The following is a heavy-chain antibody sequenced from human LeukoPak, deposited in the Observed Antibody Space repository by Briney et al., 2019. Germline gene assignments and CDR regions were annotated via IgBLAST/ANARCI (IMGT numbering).Heavy chain of an antibody. J-gene: IGHJ4*02. CDR3: ARAGGYSGYDYYFDY. V-gene: IGHV1-69*01. Sequence: GSSVKVSCKASGGTFSSYAISWVRQAPGQGLEWMGGIIPIFGTANYAQKFQGRVTITADESTSTAYMELSSLRSEDTAVYYSARAGGYSGYDYYFDYWGQGTLVTVSS. CDR2: IIPIFGTA. CDR1: GGTFSSYA. D-gene: IGHD5-12*01.